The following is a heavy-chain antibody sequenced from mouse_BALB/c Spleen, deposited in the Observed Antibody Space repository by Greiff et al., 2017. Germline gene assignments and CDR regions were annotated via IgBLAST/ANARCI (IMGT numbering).Heavy chain of an antibody. Sequence: EVHLVESGPGLVKPSQSLSLTCTVTGYSITSDYAWNWIRQFPGNKLEWMGYISYSGSTSFNPSLKSRISITRDTSKNQFFLQLNSVTTEDTATYYCASYYYGSSYDVWGAGTTVTVSS. CDR3: ASYYYGSSYDV. CDR2: ISYSGST. V-gene: IGHV3-2*02. J-gene: IGHJ1*01. CDR1: GYSITSDYA. D-gene: IGHD1-1*01.